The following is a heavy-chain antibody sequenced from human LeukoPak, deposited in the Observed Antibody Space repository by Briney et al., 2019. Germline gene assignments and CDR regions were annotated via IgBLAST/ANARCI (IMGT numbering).Heavy chain of an antibody. CDR1: GFTVSSNY. J-gene: IGHJ4*02. D-gene: IGHD5-18*01. Sequence: QPGGSLRLSCAASGFTVSSNYMSWVRQAPGKGLEWVSVIYSGGSTYYADSVKGRFTISRDNSKNTLYLQMNSLRAEDTAVYYCAGGSYGYLGGGFDYWGQGTLVTVSS. CDR3: AGGSYGYLGGGFDY. CDR2: IYSGGST. V-gene: IGHV3-53*01.